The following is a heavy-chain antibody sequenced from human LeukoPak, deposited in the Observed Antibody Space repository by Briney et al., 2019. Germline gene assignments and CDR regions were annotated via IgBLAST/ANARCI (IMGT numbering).Heavy chain of an antibody. CDR1: GFTFSSYS. V-gene: IGHV3-21*01. CDR3: ARARSSGWYRDY. CDR2: ISSSSYI. J-gene: IGHJ4*02. D-gene: IGHD6-19*01. Sequence: GGSLRLSCAASGFTFSSYSMNWVRQAPGKGLEWVSSISSSSYIYYADSVKGRFTISRDNAENSLYLQMNSLRAEDTAVYYCARARSSGWYRDYWGQGTLVTVSS.